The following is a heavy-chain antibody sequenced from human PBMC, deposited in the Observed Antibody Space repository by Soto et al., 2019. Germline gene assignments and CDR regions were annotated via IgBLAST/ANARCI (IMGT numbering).Heavy chain of an antibody. D-gene: IGHD4-17*01. Sequence: SVKVSCKASGFTFTSSAMQWVRQARGQRLEWIGWIVVGSGNTNYAQKFQERVTITRDMSTSTAYMELSSLRSEDTAVYYCGAEGDYVDAFDIWGQGTMVTVSS. J-gene: IGHJ3*02. CDR3: GAEGDYVDAFDI. CDR1: GFTFTSSA. V-gene: IGHV1-58*02. CDR2: IVVGSGNT.